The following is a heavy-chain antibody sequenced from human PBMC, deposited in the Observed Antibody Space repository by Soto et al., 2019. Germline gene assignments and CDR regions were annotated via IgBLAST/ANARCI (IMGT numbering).Heavy chain of an antibody. D-gene: IGHD6-13*01. CDR3: ARDGVAAGLYFDN. J-gene: IGHJ4*02. V-gene: IGHV3-7*05. CDR2: IKYDGGEK. Sequence: EVQLVESGGGLVQPGGSLILSCAASSFTFSDYWMNWVRQAPGKGLEWVASIKYDGGEKNYEDSVKGRFIISRDNARNSLYLQMASLRAEDTAVYYCARDGVAAGLYFDNWGQGTLVTVSS. CDR1: SFTFSDYW.